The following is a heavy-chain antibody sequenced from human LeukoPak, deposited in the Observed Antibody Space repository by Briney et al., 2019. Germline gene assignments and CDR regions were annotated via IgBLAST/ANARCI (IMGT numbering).Heavy chain of an antibody. Sequence: PGGSLRLSCAGSGFIFNNYAMHWVRQPPGKGLEWVSGISWNSGSIDYADSVKGRFTISRDNAKNSLYVQMNSLRADDSAVYYCARSSNGVYIQWGQGTLVTVSS. CDR2: ISWNSGSI. CDR1: GFIFNNYA. CDR3: ARSSNGVYIQ. J-gene: IGHJ4*02. V-gene: IGHV3-9*01. D-gene: IGHD2-8*01.